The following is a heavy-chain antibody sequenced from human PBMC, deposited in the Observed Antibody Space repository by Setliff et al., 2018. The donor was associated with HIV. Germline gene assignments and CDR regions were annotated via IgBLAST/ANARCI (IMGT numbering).Heavy chain of an antibody. V-gene: IGHV1-69*05. D-gene: IGHD3-9*01. CDR3: ARCRGTRYFDWLPMDV. Sequence: SVKVSCKASGGTFGSYAISWVRQAPGQGLEWMGGIIPIFGTANYAQKFQGRVTITTDESTSTAYMELSSLRSEDTAVYYCARCRGTRYFDWLPMDVWGQGTTVTSP. CDR1: GGTFGSYA. J-gene: IGHJ6*02. CDR2: IIPIFGTA.